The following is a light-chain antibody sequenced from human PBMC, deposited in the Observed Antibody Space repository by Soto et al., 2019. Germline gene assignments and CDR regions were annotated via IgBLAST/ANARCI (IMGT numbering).Light chain of an antibody. CDR3: QQRQYWPPIT. J-gene: IGKJ5*01. CDR1: QSVSSY. CDR2: DAS. V-gene: IGKV3-11*01. Sequence: EIVLTQSPAILSLSPGKRATLSCRASQSVSSYLAWYQQKPGQAPRLLIYDASNRATGIPARFSGSGSGTDFTLTISSLEPEDFAIYYCQQRQYWPPITFGQGTRLEIK.